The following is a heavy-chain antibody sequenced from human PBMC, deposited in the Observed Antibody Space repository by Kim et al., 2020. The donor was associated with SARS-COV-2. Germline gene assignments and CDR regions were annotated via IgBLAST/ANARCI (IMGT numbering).Heavy chain of an antibody. CDR3: AKDGGGYSSLHYYYYGM. CDR1: GFTFSSYG. CDR2: ISYDGSNK. J-gene: IGHJ6*01. Sequence: GGSLRLSCAASGFTFSSYGMHWVRQAPGKGLEWVAVISYDGSNKYYADSVKGRFTISRDNSKNTLYLQMNSLRAEDTAVYYCAKDGGGYSSLHYYYYGM. D-gene: IGHD5-18*01. V-gene: IGHV3-30*18.